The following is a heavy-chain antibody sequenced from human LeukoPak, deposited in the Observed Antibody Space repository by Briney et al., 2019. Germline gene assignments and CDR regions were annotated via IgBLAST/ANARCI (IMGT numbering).Heavy chain of an antibody. Sequence: ASVKVSCKASGYTFTDYYIHWVRQAPGQGLEWMGRINPYTGGTNYVQKYQGRVTMTRDTSITTAYMELSSLTSDDTAVYYCAKKFPTYIVAAYYFDYWGQGTLVTVSS. CDR2: INPYTGGT. CDR1: GYTFTDYY. D-gene: IGHD2-15*01. V-gene: IGHV1-2*06. J-gene: IGHJ4*02. CDR3: AKKFPTYIVAAYYFDY.